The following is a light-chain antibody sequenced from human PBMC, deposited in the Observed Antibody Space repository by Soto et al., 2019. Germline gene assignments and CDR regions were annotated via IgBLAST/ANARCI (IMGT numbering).Light chain of an antibody. V-gene: IGLV2-14*01. CDR1: SSDVGAYNF. Sequence: QSVLTQPPSVSGAPGQRVTISCTGSSSDVGAYNFVSWYQHHPGKAPKLILYEVTTHPSGVSSRFSGSKSGNTASLTISGLQADDEANYYCSSYTSSNTPYVFGTGTKVTVL. J-gene: IGLJ1*01. CDR3: SSYTSSNTPYV. CDR2: EVT.